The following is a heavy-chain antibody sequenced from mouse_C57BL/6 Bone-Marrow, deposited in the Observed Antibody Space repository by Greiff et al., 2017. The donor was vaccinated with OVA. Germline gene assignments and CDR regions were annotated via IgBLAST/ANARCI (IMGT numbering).Heavy chain of an antibody. J-gene: IGHJ2*01. Sequence: QVQLQQPGAELVMPGASVKLSCKASGYTFTSYWMHWVKQRPGQGLEWIGEIDLSDSYTNYNQKFKGKSTLTVDKSSSTAYMQLSSLTSEDSAVYYCARRIYYGSSYGLFDYWGQGTTLTVSS. CDR1: GYTFTSYW. D-gene: IGHD1-1*01. CDR2: IDLSDSYT. CDR3: ARRIYYGSSYGLFDY. V-gene: IGHV1-69*01.